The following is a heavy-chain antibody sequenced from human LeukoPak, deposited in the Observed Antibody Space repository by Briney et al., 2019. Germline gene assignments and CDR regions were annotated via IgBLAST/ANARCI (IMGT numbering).Heavy chain of an antibody. D-gene: IGHD3-3*01. J-gene: IGHJ4*02. CDR1: GFTFSSYE. CDR3: ARSSTIFGVVGDY. V-gene: IGHV3-48*03. CDR2: ISSSGSTI. Sequence: GGSLRLSCAASGFTFSSYEMNWVRQAPGKGLEWDSYISSSGSTIYYADSVKGRFTISRDNAKNSLYLQMNSLRAEDTAVYYFARSSTIFGVVGDYWGQGTLVTVSS.